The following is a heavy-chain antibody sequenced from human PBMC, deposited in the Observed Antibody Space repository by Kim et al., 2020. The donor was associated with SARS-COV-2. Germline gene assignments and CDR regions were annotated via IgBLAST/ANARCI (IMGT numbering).Heavy chain of an antibody. CDR2: INPSGGST. CDR1: GYTFTSYY. CDR3: ARDFLLAAAAPAFDY. V-gene: IGHV1-46*01. D-gene: IGHD6-13*01. Sequence: ASVKVSCKASGYTFTSYYMHWVRQAPGQGLEWMGIINPSGGSTSYAQKFQGRVTMTRDTSTSTVYMELSSLRSEDTAVYYCARDFLLAAAAPAFDYWGQGTLVTVSS. J-gene: IGHJ4*02.